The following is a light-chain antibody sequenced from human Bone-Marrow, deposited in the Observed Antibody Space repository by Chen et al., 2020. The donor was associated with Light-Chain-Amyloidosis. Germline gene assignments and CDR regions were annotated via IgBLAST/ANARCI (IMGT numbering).Light chain of an antibody. Sequence: IQMTQSPSSLSASVGDRVTRTCRASQVITNPVAWDQQKPGKXRKLLLDAASRLQSGVPSRFSXSESGXXYTLTISSXXPEDXXTYYCQQYYTTPWTFGQGTKVEIK. V-gene: IGKV1-NL1*01. CDR1: QVITNP. J-gene: IGKJ1*01. CDR2: AAS. CDR3: QQYYTTPWT.